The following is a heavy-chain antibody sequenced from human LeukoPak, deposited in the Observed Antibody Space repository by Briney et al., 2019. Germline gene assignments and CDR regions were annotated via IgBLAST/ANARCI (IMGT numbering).Heavy chain of an antibody. J-gene: IGHJ2*01. V-gene: IGHV1-18*01. CDR3: ARDGYFDL. CDR1: GYTFTTYG. CDR2: ISAHNGNT. Sequence: GASVKVSCKASGYTFTTYGIAWVRQAPGQGLEWMGWISAHNGNTNYAQSLQGRVTMTTDASTNTAYMELRSLRSDDTAVYYCARDGYFDLWGRGTLVTVSS.